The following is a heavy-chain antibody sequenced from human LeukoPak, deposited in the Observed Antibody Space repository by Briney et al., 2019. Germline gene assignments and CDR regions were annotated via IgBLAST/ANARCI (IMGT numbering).Heavy chain of an antibody. CDR2: ISWNSGTI. Sequence: LGGSLRLSCAASGFTFDDYAMHWVRQAPGKGLEWVSGISWNSGTIGYADSVTGRFTISRDNAKNSLYLQMNSLRAEDTAVYYCAKERAGVYYDFWSGYWDPWGQGTLVTVSS. V-gene: IGHV3-9*01. D-gene: IGHD3-3*01. J-gene: IGHJ5*02. CDR3: AKERAGVYYDFWSGYWDP. CDR1: GFTFDDYA.